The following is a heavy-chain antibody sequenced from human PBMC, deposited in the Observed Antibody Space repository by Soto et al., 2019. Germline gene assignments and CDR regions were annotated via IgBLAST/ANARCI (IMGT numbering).Heavy chain of an antibody. CDR3: ARGVGSGTYYNQDNWFDP. J-gene: IGHJ5*02. Sequence: QVQLVQSGDEVKKPGASVKVPCKASGYTFTNYGISWVRQAPGQGLEWMGWINTYNGNTNHAQKFQGRVTMTTDTSTSTAYMELRSLRSDDTAVYYCARGVGSGTYYNQDNWFDPWGQGTLVTVSS. D-gene: IGHD3-10*01. CDR1: GYTFTNYG. CDR2: INTYNGNT. V-gene: IGHV1-18*01.